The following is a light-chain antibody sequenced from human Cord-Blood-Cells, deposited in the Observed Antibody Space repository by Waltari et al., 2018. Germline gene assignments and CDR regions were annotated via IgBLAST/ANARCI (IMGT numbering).Light chain of an antibody. CDR3: CSYAGSSTSYV. CDR2: EGS. CDR1: SSDVGSYNL. J-gene: IGLJ1*01. V-gene: IGLV2-23*01. Sequence: QSALTQPASVSGSPGQSITISCTGTSSDVGSYNLVSWYQQHPGKAPKLMIYEGSKRPSGVSNHFSGSKSGNTASLTTSGLQAEDEADYYCCSYAGSSTSYVLGTGTKVTVL.